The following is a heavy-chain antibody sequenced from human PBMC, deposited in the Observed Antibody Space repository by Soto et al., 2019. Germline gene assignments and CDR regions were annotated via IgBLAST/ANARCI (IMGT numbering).Heavy chain of an antibody. J-gene: IGHJ6*02. Sequence: ASVKVSCKASGYTFTSYAMHWVRQAPGQRLEWMGWISAYNGNTNYAQKLQGRVTMTTDTSTSTAYMELRSLRSDDTAVYYCARLYCISTSCYLGMDVWGQGTTVTVSS. CDR3: ARLYCISTSCYLGMDV. CDR2: ISAYNGNT. V-gene: IGHV1-18*01. CDR1: GYTFTSYA. D-gene: IGHD2-2*01.